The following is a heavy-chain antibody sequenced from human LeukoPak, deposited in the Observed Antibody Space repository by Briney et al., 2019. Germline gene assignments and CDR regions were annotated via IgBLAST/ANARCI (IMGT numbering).Heavy chain of an antibody. D-gene: IGHD6-19*01. CDR2: VYAGGTT. J-gene: IGHJ2*01. CDR3: ARVVSSGWDWYIDL. Sequence: GSLRLSCTASGFIVNNKYMTWVRQAPGKGLEWASVVYAGGTTYYADSVKGRFTISSDYSKNTLYLLMNSLRAEDTVVYYCARVVSSGWDWYIDLWGRGTLVSVSS. V-gene: IGHV3-66*01. CDR1: GFIVNNKY.